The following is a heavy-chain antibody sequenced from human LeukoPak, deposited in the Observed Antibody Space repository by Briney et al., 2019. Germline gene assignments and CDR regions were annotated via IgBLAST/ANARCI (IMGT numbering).Heavy chain of an antibody. Sequence: GGSLRLSCAASGFTFSSYSMNWVRQAPGKGLEWVSSISSSSSYIYYADSVKGRFTISRDNAKNSLYLQMNSLRAEDTAVYYCARDVVTYAFDIWGQGTTVTVSS. V-gene: IGHV3-21*01. CDR3: ARDVVTYAFDI. J-gene: IGHJ3*02. CDR1: GFTFSSYS. CDR2: ISSSSSYI. D-gene: IGHD2-21*02.